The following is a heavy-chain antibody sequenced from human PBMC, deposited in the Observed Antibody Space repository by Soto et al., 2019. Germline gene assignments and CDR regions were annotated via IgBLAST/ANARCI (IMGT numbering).Heavy chain of an antibody. CDR2: ISYSGDA. V-gene: IGHV4-61*08. CDR1: GDSVSGAGYY. CDR3: ARDIRGYSRALDF. Sequence: PSETLSLTCTVSGDSVSGAGYYWSWIRQPPGKGLEWIGYISYSGDANYNPSLKSRVSMSVDTSKNQFSLRLSSVTGADTAVYYCARDIRGYSRALDFWGQGSLVTVSS. D-gene: IGHD5-18*01. J-gene: IGHJ4*02.